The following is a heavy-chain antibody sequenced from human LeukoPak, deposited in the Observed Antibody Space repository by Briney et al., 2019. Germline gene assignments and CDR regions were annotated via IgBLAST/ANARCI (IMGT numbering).Heavy chain of an antibody. D-gene: IGHD6-19*01. CDR2: TYYRSKWYN. J-gene: IGHJ4*02. CDR3: ARDLGTTGWHTFDY. Sequence: SQTLSRTCAVSGDSVSSKNGAWNWIRQSPSRGLEWLGRTYYRSKWYNDYAESMEGRMTISQDTSKNQSSLHLNSVTPDDTAVYYCARDLGTTGWHTFDYWGQGTLVTVSS. CDR1: GDSVSSKNGA. V-gene: IGHV6-1*01.